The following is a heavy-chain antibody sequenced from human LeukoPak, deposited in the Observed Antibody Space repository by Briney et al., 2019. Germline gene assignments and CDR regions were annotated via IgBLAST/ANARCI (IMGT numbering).Heavy chain of an antibody. CDR1: GFTFSTYG. J-gene: IGHJ3*02. Sequence: GGSLRLSCAASGFTFSTYGMTWVRQAPGKGLEWVSAISGSAATTFYADSVKGRFTISRDNSKNTLYLQMNSLRAEDTAVYYCARDRSGSGEDLDAFDIWGQGTMVTVSS. D-gene: IGHD3-3*01. V-gene: IGHV3-23*01. CDR3: ARDRSGSGEDLDAFDI. CDR2: ISGSAATT.